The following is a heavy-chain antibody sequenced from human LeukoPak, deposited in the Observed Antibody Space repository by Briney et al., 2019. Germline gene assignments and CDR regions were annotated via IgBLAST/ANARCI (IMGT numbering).Heavy chain of an antibody. V-gene: IGHV1-2*02. D-gene: IGHD6-6*01. CDR2: INPNSGGT. CDR1: GYTFTDYF. CDR3: ARDRNSGSSLDI. J-gene: IGHJ3*02. Sequence: GASVKVSCKASGYTFTDYFMHWVRQAPGQGLEWMGWINPNSGGTNYAQNFQGRVTMTRDTSISTAYMELSSLKSDDTAVYYCARDRNSGSSLDIWGQGTMLTVSS.